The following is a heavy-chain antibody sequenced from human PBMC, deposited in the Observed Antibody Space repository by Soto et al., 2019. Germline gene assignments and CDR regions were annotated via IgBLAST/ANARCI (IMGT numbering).Heavy chain of an antibody. J-gene: IGHJ4*02. CDR1: GYTFTSYG. CDR2: ISAYNGNT. Sequence: ASVKVSCKASGYTFTSYGISWVRQAPGQGLEWMGWISAYNGNTNYAQKLQGRVTMTTDTSTSTAYMELRSLRSDDTAVYYCARARCSGGSCMIRFRFAYWGQGTLVTVSS. CDR3: ARARCSGGSCMIRFRFAY. V-gene: IGHV1-18*01. D-gene: IGHD2-15*01.